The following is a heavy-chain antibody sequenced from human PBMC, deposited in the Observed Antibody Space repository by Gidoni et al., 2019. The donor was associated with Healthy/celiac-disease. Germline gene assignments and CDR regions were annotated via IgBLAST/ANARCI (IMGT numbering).Heavy chain of an antibody. Sequence: QVQLVQSGAEVTKPGPSVKVSCKATGGTFSSYAISWVRQAPGQGLEWMGGIIPIVGTANYAQKFQGRVTITADESTSTAYMELSSLRSEDTAVYYCASSVGGWLRLFDYWGQGTLVTVSS. J-gene: IGHJ4*02. V-gene: IGHV1-69*01. CDR2: IIPIVGTA. CDR3: ASSVGGWLRLFDY. D-gene: IGHD5-12*01. CDR1: GGTFSSYA.